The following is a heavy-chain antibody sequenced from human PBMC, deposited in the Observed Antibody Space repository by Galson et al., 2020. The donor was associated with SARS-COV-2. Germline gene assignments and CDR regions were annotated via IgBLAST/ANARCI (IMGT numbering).Heavy chain of an antibody. CDR3: ARDEGIRGYNYGGLYYGLEV. CDR2: ITTRCSYT. CDR1: GFPFSTYS. Sequence: GASLKISFAASGFPFSTYSMHWVLLAPGKGLEWVTSITTRCSYTYYAHSVKGRFSISRDNPRNSLYLQMNSLRAEDTAVYYCARDEGIRGYNYGGLYYGLEVWGQGTTVTVSS. J-gene: IGHJ6*02. V-gene: IGHV3-21*01. D-gene: IGHD5-18*01.